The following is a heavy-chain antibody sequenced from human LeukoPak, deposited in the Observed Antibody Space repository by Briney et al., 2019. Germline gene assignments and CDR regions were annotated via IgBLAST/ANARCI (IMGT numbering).Heavy chain of an antibody. D-gene: IGHD1-26*01. Sequence: SETLSLTCSVSDGSINSYYWNWIRRPPGKGLEWIGYIYYSGNTNYSPSLKSRVTMSVDTPKNLFSLKVSSVTAADTAVYYCARGRSNYYGMDVWGQGTTVTVSS. CDR3: ARGRSNYYGMDV. CDR1: DGSINSYY. V-gene: IGHV4-59*01. CDR2: IYYSGNT. J-gene: IGHJ6*02.